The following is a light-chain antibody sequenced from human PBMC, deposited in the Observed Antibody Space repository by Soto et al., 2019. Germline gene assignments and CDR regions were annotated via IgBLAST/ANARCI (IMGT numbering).Light chain of an antibody. CDR2: ANS. V-gene: IGLV1-40*01. J-gene: IGLJ1*01. CDR1: TSNIGAGYD. Sequence: ALTQPPSVSGAPGQRVIVSCTGSTSNIGAGYDVHWYQQLPGTSPKLLIFANSNRPSGVPDRFSASKSGSSASLTITGLQAEDEAVYYCGTWDDSLFSFVFGPGTKVTVL. CDR3: GTWDDSLFSFV.